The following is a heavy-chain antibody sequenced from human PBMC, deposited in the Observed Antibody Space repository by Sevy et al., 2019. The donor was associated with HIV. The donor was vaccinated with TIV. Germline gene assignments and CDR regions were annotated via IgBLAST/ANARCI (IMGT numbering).Heavy chain of an antibody. Sequence: GGSLRLSCAASGFTFSKYSMSWIRQPPGKGLERVSTLSFGCGEINYVDSVKGQFTISRYNSKSSVYLQMNNLRPEDTAGYYCAREGCTKPHDYWGQGTLVSVSS. D-gene: IGHD2-8*01. CDR1: GFTFSKYS. CDR2: LSFGCGEI. CDR3: AREGCTKPHDY. J-gene: IGHJ4*02. V-gene: IGHV3-23*01.